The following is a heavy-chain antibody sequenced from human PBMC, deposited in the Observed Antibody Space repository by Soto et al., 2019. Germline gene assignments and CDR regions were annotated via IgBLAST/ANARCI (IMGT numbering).Heavy chain of an antibody. J-gene: IGHJ6*03. CDR1: GFTFSSYA. CDR2: ISGSGGST. Sequence: PGGSLRLSCAASGFTFSSYAMSWVRQAPGKGLEWVSAISGSGGSTYYADSVKGRFTISRDNSKNTRYLQMNSLRAEDTAVFYCAKDWRIAAWGYYYYYMDVWGKGTTVTVSS. V-gene: IGHV3-23*01. D-gene: IGHD6-6*01. CDR3: AKDWRIAAWGYYYYYMDV.